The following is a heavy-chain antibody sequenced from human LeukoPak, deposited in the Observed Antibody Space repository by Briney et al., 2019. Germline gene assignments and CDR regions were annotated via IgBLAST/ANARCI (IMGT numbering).Heavy chain of an antibody. Sequence: GESLKISCEASGYTFSNYWIGWVREVPGQGLEWVGFVYPGDSDTRYSPSFQGQVTVSADKSVNTAYLHWRSLKASDTAIYYCGRHMNNLQLWLDCWGQGTVVTVSS. D-gene: IGHD1/OR15-1a*01. CDR1: GYTFSNYW. V-gene: IGHV5-51*01. J-gene: IGHJ4*02. CDR2: VYPGDSDT. CDR3: GRHMNNLQLWLDC.